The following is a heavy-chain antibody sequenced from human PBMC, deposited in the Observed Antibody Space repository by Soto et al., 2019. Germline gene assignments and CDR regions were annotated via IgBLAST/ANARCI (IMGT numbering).Heavy chain of an antibody. J-gene: IGHJ4*02. CDR2: VSYDGIDE. Sequence: QVHLVESGGGVVQPGRSLRLSCAASGFTFTSFGIHWVRQAPGKGLEWVAVVSYDGIDENYADSVKGRFSISRDNSKNTGYLQMTSLRGEDTAVYYCAKGRREMATNTPDYWGQGTLVTVSS. V-gene: IGHV3-30*18. CDR1: GFTFTSFG. D-gene: IGHD5-12*01. CDR3: AKGRREMATNTPDY.